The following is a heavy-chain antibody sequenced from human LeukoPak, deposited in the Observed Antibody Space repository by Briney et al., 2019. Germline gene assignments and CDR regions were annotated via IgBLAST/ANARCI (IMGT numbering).Heavy chain of an antibody. CDR3: ARDLRTYCSGGSCYGPSWFDP. CDR2: INAGNGNT. D-gene: IGHD2-15*01. CDR1: GYTFTSYA. Sequence: GASVKVSCKASGYTFTSYAMHWVRQAPGQRLEWMGWINAGNGNTKYSQKFQGRVTITRDTSASTAYMELSSLRSEDTAVYYCARDLRTYCSGGSCYGPSWFDPWGQGTLVTVSS. V-gene: IGHV1-3*01. J-gene: IGHJ5*02.